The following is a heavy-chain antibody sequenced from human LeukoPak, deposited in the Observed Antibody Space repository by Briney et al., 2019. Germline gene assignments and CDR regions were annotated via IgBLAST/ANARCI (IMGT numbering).Heavy chain of an antibody. J-gene: IGHJ4*02. CDR1: GFTFSSYW. CDR2: IKQDGSEK. V-gene: IGHV3-7*01. D-gene: IGHD5-12*01. CDR3: ARAGGYASSWAY. Sequence: GGSLRLSCAASGFTFSSYWMSWFRQAPGKGLEWVANIKQDGSEKNYVDSVKGRFTISRDNAKNSLDLQMNSLRGEDTAVYYCARAGGYASSWAYWGQGTLVTVSS.